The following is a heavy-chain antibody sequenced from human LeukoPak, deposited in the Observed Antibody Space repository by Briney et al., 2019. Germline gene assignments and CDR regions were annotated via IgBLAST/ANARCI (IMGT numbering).Heavy chain of an antibody. CDR2: ISSNGRNT. CDR3: ARGRGVYGYWYFDL. CDR1: GFTFSSYV. J-gene: IGHJ2*01. Sequence: PGGSLRLSCAASGFTFSSYVMSWVRQAPGKGLEWVSTISSNGRNTYYADSVKGRFTISRDNSKITLYLEMNSLRAEDTAVYYCARGRGVYGYWYFDLWGRGTLVTVSS. V-gene: IGHV3-23*01. D-gene: IGHD2-15*01.